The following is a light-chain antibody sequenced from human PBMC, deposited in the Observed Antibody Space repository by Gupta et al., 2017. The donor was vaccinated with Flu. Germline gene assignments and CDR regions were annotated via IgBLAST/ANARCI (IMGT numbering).Light chain of an antibody. CDR3: GAWDNNLSALA. CDR2: EEN. V-gene: IGLV1-51*02. Sequence: QSVLTQPPSVSAAPGQKVTISCSGSSSNIGNKYVSWYRHLPGTAPKRLIYEENKRPSGIPDRVFGSKSGTYATPDIIGVQTGEEADDYCGAWDNNLSALAFGGGTKLTVL. CDR1: SSNIGNKY. J-gene: IGLJ3*02.